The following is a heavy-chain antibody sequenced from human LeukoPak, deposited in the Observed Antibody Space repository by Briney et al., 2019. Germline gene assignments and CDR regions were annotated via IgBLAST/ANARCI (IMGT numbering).Heavy chain of an antibody. CDR3: AREGQLWTD. CDR2: INHSGST. Sequence: SETLSLTCAVYGGSFSGYYWSWIRQPPGKGLEWIGEINHSGSTNYNPSLKSRVTISVDTSKNQFSLKLSSVTAADTAVYYCAREGQLWTDWGQGILVTVSA. J-gene: IGHJ4*02. D-gene: IGHD5-18*01. CDR1: GGSFSGYY. V-gene: IGHV4-34*09.